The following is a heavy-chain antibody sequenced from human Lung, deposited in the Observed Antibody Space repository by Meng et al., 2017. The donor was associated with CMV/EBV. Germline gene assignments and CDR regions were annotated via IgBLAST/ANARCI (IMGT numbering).Heavy chain of an antibody. J-gene: IGHJ6*02. V-gene: IGHV4-30-4*02. CDR1: GGSISSDDHY. CDR2: IYYSGST. Sequence: SXTLSLXCTVTGGSISSDDHYWSWIRQTPGKGLEWIGYIYYSGSTYYIPSLKSRVIMSVDTSKNHFSLNLTPVTAAETDVYYCSRWSLVHYNMDVWGQGTAVTVSS. D-gene: IGHD3-16*01. CDR3: SRWSLVHYNMDV.